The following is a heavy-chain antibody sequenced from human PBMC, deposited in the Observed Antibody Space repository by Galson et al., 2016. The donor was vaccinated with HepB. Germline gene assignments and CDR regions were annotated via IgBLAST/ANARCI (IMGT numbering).Heavy chain of an antibody. V-gene: IGHV3-21*06. J-gene: IGHJ4*02. Sequence: SLRLSCAASGFTFKYYTINWVRQAPGKGLEWVSSIDSTTNYIYYADSVRGRFTISRDNAKNSLFLQMNSLRAEDTAVYYCARGIVAGWGNYFDYWGQGTLVTVSS. CDR1: GFTFKYYT. CDR3: ARGIVAGWGNYFDY. CDR2: IDSTTNYI. D-gene: IGHD6-19*01.